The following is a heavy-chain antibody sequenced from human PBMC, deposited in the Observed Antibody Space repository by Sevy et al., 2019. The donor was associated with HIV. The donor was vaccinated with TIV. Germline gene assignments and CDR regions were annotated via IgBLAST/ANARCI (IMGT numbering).Heavy chain of an antibody. CDR1: GGSISSSSYY. D-gene: IGHD6-13*01. J-gene: IGHJ6*03. CDR2: IYYSGST. V-gene: IGHV4-39*01. CDR3: ARHRNSSNPENRYYYYYYMDV. Sequence: SETLSLTCTVSGGSISSSSYYWGWIRQPPGKGLKWIGSIYYSGSTYYNPSLKSRVTISVDTSKIQFSLKLSSVTAAETAVYYCARHRNSSNPENRYYYYYYMDVWGKGTTVTVSS.